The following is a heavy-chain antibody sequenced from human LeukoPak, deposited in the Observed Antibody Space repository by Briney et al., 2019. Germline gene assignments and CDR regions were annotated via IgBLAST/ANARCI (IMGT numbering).Heavy chain of an antibody. J-gene: IGHJ4*02. D-gene: IGHD4-17*01. V-gene: IGHV4-61*01. CDR2: IYYSGST. Sequence: PSETLSLTCTVSGGSVSSGSYYWSWIRQPPGKGLEWIGYIYYSGSTNYDPSLKSRVTISVDTSKNQFSLKLSSVTAADTAVYYCARVRRGDYVPDYWGQGTLVTVSP. CDR3: ARVRRGDYVPDY. CDR1: GGSVSSGSYY.